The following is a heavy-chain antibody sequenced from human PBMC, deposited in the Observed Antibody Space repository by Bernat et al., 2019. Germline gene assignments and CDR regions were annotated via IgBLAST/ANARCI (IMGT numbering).Heavy chain of an antibody. D-gene: IGHD2/OR15-2a*01. V-gene: IGHV3-30*01. CDR1: GFTFSSYA. CDR2: ISYDGSNK. Sequence: QVQLVESGGGVVQPGRSLRLSCAASGFTFSSYAMHWVRQAPGKGLEWVAVISYDGSNKYYADSVKGRFTISRDNSKNTLYLQMNSLRAEDTAVYYCAKEYYRGFDAFDIWGQGTMVTVSS. J-gene: IGHJ3*02. CDR3: AKEYYRGFDAFDI.